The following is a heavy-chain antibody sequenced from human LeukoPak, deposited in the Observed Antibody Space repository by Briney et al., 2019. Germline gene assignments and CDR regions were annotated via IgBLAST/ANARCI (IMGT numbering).Heavy chain of an antibody. CDR2: IYYSGST. CDR3: ARASRFLAPGWFDP. J-gene: IGHJ5*02. Sequence: PSETLSLTCTVSGDSISSSSYYWGWIRQPPGKGLEWIGSIYYSGSTYYNPSLKSRVTISVDTSKNQFSLKLSSVTAADTAVYYCARASRFLAPGWFDPWGQGTLVTVSS. CDR1: GDSISSSSYY. D-gene: IGHD3-3*01. V-gene: IGHV4-39*07.